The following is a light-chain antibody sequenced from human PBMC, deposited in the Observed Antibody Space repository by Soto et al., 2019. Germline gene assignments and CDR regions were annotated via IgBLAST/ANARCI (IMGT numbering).Light chain of an antibody. V-gene: IGKV3-15*01. CDR1: RTIGTN. Sequence: IVMTQSPATVSVCPGESTSLSCRASRTIGTNLGWYQQKPGQAPRLLISKTSNRATGVPARFSGSGSGTEFTLTITSLQSEDIAVYYCQQYADWPLTFGGGTKVDIK. CDR2: KTS. CDR3: QQYADWPLT. J-gene: IGKJ4*01.